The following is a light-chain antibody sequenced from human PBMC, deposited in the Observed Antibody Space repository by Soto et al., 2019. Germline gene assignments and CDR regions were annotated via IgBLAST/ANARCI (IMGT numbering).Light chain of an antibody. CDR1: SSNIGRNT. CDR2: SNN. J-gene: IGLJ7*01. Sequence: QSVLTQPPSASGTPGQRVTISCSGSSSNIGRNTVNWYQQLPGTAPQLLIYSNNQRPSGVPDRFSGSKSGTSASLAISGLQSEDEADYYCVAWDDSLNGPVFGGGTQLTVL. V-gene: IGLV1-44*01. CDR3: VAWDDSLNGPV.